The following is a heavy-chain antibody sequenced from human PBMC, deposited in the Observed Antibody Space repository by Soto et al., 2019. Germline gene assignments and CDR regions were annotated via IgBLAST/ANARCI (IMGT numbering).Heavy chain of an antibody. CDR3: ARSGTGRGGYCSGGSCYGSIAGPQDYYYYGMDV. D-gene: IGHD2-15*01. CDR2: IYYSGST. Sequence: LSLTCTVSGGSISSGGYYWSWIRQHPGKGLEWIGYIYYSGSTYYNPSLKSRVTISVDTSKNQFSLKLSSVTAADTAVYYCARSGTGRGGYCSGGSCYGSIAGPQDYYYYGMDVWGQGTTVTVSS. V-gene: IGHV4-31*03. J-gene: IGHJ6*02. CDR1: GGSISSGGYY.